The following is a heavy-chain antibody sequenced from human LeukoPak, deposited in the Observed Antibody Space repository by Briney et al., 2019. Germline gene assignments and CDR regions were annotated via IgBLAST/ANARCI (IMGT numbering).Heavy chain of an antibody. D-gene: IGHD3-10*01. CDR1: GFTFSSYA. V-gene: IGHV3-30-3*01. J-gene: IGHJ5*02. Sequence: PGRSLRLSCAASGFTFSSYAMHWVRQAPGKGLEWVAVISYDGSNKYYADSVKGRFTISRDNSKNTLYLQMNSLRAEDTAVYYCARATGSGSSWFDPWGQGTLVTVSS. CDR2: ISYDGSNK. CDR3: ARATGSGSSWFDP.